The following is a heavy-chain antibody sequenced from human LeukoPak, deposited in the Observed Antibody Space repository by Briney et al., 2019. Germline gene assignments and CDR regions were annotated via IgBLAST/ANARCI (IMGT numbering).Heavy chain of an antibody. J-gene: IGHJ4*02. CDR3: ARDDAMIIAV. V-gene: IGHV3-48*02. D-gene: IGHD3-22*01. CDR1: GFTFSSYS. Sequence: PGGSLPDTCAASGFTFSSYSMNWVRQAPGKGLEWVSYISSSSSTIYYAYSVSERFTISRDNAKNSLYLQMNSLRDEDTAVYYCARDDAMIIAVWGQGTLVTVSS. CDR2: ISSSSSTI.